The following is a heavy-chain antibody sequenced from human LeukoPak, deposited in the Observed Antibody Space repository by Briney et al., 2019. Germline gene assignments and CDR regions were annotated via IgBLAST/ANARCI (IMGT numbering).Heavy chain of an antibody. V-gene: IGHV3-11*04. D-gene: IGHD3-9*01. Sequence: PGGSLRLSCAASGFTFSDYYMSWIRQAPGKGLEWVSYISSSGSTIYYADSVKGRFTISRDNAKNSLYLQMNSLRAEDTAVYYCARDEHDILTGSLVDYWGQGTLVTVSS. J-gene: IGHJ4*02. CDR2: ISSSGSTI. CDR3: ARDEHDILTGSLVDY. CDR1: GFTFSDYY.